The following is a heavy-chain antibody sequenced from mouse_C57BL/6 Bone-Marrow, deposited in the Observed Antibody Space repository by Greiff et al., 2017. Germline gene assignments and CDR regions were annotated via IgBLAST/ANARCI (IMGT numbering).Heavy chain of an antibody. CDR3: ASGEDSNSYWYMDV. CDR1: GYTFTSYC. CDR2: IDPSDSST. V-gene: IGHV1-69*01. J-gene: IGHJ1*03. Sequence: QVQLQQPGAELVMPGASVKLSCKASGYTFTSYCMHWVKQRPGKGLEWIGEIDPSDSSTNYNQKFKGKSTLTVDKSSSTAYMQLSSLTSEDSAVDYCASGEDSNSYWYMDVWGTGTSVTVSS. D-gene: IGHD2-5*01.